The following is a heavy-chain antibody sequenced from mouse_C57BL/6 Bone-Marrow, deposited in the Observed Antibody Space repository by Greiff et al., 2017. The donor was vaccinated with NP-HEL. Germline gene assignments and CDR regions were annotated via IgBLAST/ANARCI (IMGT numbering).Heavy chain of an antibody. CDR1: GYTFTSYW. D-gene: IGHD2-1*01. CDR3: TYGNYYYAMDY. Sequence: EVQVVESGTVLARPGASVKMSCKTSGYTFTSYWMHWVKQRPGQGLEWIGAIYTGNSDTSYNQKFKGKAKLTAVTSASTAYMELSSLTNEDSAVYYCTYGNYYYAMDYWGQGTSVTVSS. J-gene: IGHJ4*01. CDR2: IYTGNSDT. V-gene: IGHV1-5*01.